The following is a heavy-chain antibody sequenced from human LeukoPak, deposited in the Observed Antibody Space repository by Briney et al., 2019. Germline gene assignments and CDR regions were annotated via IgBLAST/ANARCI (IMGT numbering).Heavy chain of an antibody. CDR1: GFTFSNAW. J-gene: IGHJ5*02. Sequence: GGSLRLSCAASGFTFSNAWMSWVRQAPGKGLEWVGRIKSKTDGGTTDYAAPVKGRLTISRDDSKNTLYLQMNSLKTEDTAVYYCTTRHVGSVNWFDPWGQGTLVTVSS. CDR3: TTRHVGSVNWFDP. CDR2: IKSKTDGGTT. D-gene: IGHD1-26*01. V-gene: IGHV3-15*01.